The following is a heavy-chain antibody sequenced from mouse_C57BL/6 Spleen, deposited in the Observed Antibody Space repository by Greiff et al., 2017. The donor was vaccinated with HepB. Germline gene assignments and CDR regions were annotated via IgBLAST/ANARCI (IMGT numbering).Heavy chain of an antibody. D-gene: IGHD1-1*01. CDR3: AIAFGVLRSWGYFDV. Sequence: QVQLQQPGAELVKPGASVKMSCKASGYTFTSYWITWVKQRPGQGLEWIGDIYPGSGSTNYNEKFKSKATLTVDTSSSTAYMQLSSLTSEDSAVYYCAIAFGVLRSWGYFDVWGKGTTVTVSS. V-gene: IGHV1-55*01. CDR1: GYTFTSYW. CDR2: IYPGSGST. J-gene: IGHJ1*03.